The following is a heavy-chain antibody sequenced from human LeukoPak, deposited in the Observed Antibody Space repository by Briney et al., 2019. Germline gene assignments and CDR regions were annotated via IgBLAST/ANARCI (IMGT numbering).Heavy chain of an antibody. Sequence: SETLSLTCAVYGGSFSGYYWSWIRQPPGKGLEWIGEINHSGSTNYNPSLKSRVTISVDTSKNQFSLKLSSVTAADTAVYYCARVLYCSGGSCFLKPMDVWGKGTTVTVSS. CDR3: ARVLYCSGGSCFLKPMDV. J-gene: IGHJ6*03. CDR2: INHSGST. D-gene: IGHD2-15*01. V-gene: IGHV4-34*01. CDR1: GGSFSGYY.